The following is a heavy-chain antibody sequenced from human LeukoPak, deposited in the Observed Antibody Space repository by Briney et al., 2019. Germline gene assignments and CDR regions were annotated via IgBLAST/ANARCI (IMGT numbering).Heavy chain of an antibody. Sequence: ASVKVSCKASGYTFTGYYMHWVRQAPGQGLEWMGWINPNSGGTNYAQKFQGRVTMTRDTSISTTYMELSRLRSDDAAVYYCAGASWDYVWGSYRSKDDYWGQGTLVTVSS. D-gene: IGHD3-16*02. V-gene: IGHV1-2*02. CDR3: AGASWDYVWGSYRSKDDY. CDR2: INPNSGGT. CDR1: GYTFTGYY. J-gene: IGHJ4*02.